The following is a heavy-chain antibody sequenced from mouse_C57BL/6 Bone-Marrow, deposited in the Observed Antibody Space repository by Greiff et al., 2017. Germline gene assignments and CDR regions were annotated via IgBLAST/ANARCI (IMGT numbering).Heavy chain of an antibody. J-gene: IGHJ2*01. V-gene: IGHV1-54*01. CDR1: GYAFTNYL. CDR2: INPGSGGT. CDR3: AKNPRFDY. Sequence: QVQLQQSGAELVRPGTSVKVSCKASGYAFTNYLIEWVKQRPGQGLEWIGVINPGSGGTNYNEKFKGKATLTVDKSSSTAYMQLSSLTSEASAVYCWAKNPRFDYWGQGTTLTVSS.